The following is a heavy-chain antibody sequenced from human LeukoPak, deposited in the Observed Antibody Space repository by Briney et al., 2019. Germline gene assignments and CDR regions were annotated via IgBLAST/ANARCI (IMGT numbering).Heavy chain of an antibody. Sequence: GGSLRLSCAASGFTFSGYWMHWVRQAPGQGLVWVSRISSDGRSTSYADSVKGRFTISRDNAKNTLHLQMNSLRAEDTAVYYCTRDILTGYSDYWGQGTQVIVSS. CDR3: TRDILTGYSDY. CDR2: ISSDGRST. J-gene: IGHJ4*02. CDR1: GFTFSGYW. D-gene: IGHD3-9*01. V-gene: IGHV3-74*01.